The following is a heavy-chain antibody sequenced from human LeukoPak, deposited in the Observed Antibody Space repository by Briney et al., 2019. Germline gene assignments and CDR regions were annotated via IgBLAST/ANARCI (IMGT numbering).Heavy chain of an antibody. V-gene: IGHV1-46*01. Sequence: ASVKVSCKASGYTFTSYYMHWVRQAPGQGLEWMGIINPSGGSTSYAQKFQGRVTMTRDTSTSTVYMELSSLRSEDTAVYYCARGQNYGDYYYYGMDVWGQGTTVTVSS. D-gene: IGHD4-17*01. CDR2: INPSGGST. CDR1: GYTFTSYY. CDR3: ARGQNYGDYYYYGMDV. J-gene: IGHJ6*02.